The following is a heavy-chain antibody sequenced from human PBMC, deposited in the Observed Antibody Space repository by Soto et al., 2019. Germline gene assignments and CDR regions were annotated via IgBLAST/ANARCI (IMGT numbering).Heavy chain of an antibody. V-gene: IGHV3-21*01. CDR3: AGDGSISWQDLYYFNY. J-gene: IGHJ4*02. CDR1: GFTFTSHS. D-gene: IGHD6-13*01. Sequence: EVQLVESGGGLVKPGGSLRLSCAASGFTFTSHSMNWVRQAPGKGLEWVSSISSSSSHIYYADSVKGRFTVSRDNAKKSVYLQMTNLKAEDTAVYYLAGDGSISWQDLYYFNYWGQGSLVTVSS. CDR2: ISSSSSHI.